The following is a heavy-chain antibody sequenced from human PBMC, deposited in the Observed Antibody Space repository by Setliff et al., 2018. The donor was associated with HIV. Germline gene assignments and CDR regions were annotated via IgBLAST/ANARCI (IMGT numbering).Heavy chain of an antibody. V-gene: IGHV3-21*01. J-gene: IGHJ3*02. CDR1: GFTFRHYS. Sequence: PGGSLRLSCAASGFTFRHYSMNWVRQAPGKGLEWLSSITNRSDTLYIDSVKGRFIISRDNAKNSLNLQMNSLRAEDTAVYYCASSNVVVVTASASDAFDIWGQGTMVTVSS. D-gene: IGHD2-21*02. CDR2: ITNRSDT. CDR3: ASSNVVVVTASASDAFDI.